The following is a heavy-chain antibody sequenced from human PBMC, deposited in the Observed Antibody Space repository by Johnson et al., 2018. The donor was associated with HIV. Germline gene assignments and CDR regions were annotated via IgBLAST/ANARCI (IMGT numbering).Heavy chain of an antibody. Sequence: VQLVESGGGLVQPGGSLRLSCVASGFTVSSSSMSWVRQAPGKGLEWVSVIYSRGGTYYVDSVKGRFTISRDNAKNSLYLQMNSLRAEDTALYYCARAPIYHWAFDPRGQVTLVNVSS. D-gene: IGHD1-1*01. V-gene: IGHV3-66*01. J-gene: IGHJ3*01. CDR2: IYSRGGT. CDR3: ARAPIYHWAFDP. CDR1: GFTVSSSS.